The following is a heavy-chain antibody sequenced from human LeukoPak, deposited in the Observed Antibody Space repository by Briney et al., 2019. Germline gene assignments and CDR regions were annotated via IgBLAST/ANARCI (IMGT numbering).Heavy chain of an antibody. CDR1: GGSISSNSYY. CDR3: ARHRKHDYGDLDV. J-gene: IGHJ6*04. Sequence: PSETLSLTCAVSGGSISSNSYYWGWIRQPPGKGLEWIGSIYYSGSTYYNPSLKSRVTISVDTSKNQFSLKLSSVTAADTAVYYCARHRKHDYGDLDVWGKGTTVTISS. V-gene: IGHV4-39*01. D-gene: IGHD4-17*01. CDR2: IYYSGST.